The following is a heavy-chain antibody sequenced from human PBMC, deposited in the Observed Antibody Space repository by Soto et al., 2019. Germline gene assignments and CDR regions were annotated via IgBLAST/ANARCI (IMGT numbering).Heavy chain of an antibody. D-gene: IGHD3-22*01. CDR1: GYTFTRYQ. Sequence: ASVKVSCKASGYTFTRYQIHWVRQAPGHGPEWMGTIVPSGGSTKYAQKFHGRVSATSDTSTSTVFLEVSRLRADDTAVYYCARDTFYYDSDIYPFDYWGQGTLVTVSS. CDR3: ARDTFYYDSDIYPFDY. J-gene: IGHJ4*02. CDR2: IVPSGGST. V-gene: IGHV1-46*01.